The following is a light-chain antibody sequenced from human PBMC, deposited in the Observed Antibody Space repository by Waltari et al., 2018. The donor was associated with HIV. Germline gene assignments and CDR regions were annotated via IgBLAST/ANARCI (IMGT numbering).Light chain of an antibody. CDR2: RNN. CDR1: RSNIGNNF. CDR3: ATWDDSLSGQV. V-gene: IGLV1-47*01. Sequence: HSVLTQPPSASGTPGQRVTISCSGHRSNIGNNFVYWYLHRTRTTPKLLSYRNNPLPSGVPDRFSGAKSGTSASLAISGLRSEDEAAYYCATWDDSLSGQVFGGGTKVTVL. J-gene: IGLJ2*01.